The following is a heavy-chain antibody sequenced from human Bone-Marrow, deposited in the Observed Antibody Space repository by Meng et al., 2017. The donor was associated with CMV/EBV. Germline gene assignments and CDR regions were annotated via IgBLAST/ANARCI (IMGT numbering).Heavy chain of an antibody. CDR1: GGSISSSSYY. CDR2: IYYSGST. J-gene: IGHJ5*02. D-gene: IGHD2-15*01. V-gene: IGHV4-39*07. Sequence: GSLRLSCTVSGGSISSSSYYWGWIRQPPGKGLEWIGSIYYSGSTYYNSSPKSRVTISVDTSKNQFSLKLSSVTAADTAVYYCARDGGSGGWFDPWGQGTLVTVSS. CDR3: ARDGGSGGWFDP.